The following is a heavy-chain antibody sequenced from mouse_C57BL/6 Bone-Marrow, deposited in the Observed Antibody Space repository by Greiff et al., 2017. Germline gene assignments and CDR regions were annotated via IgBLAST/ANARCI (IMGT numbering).Heavy chain of an antibody. D-gene: IGHD2-4*01. Sequence: EVHLVESGGGLVKPGGSLKLSCAASGFTFSSYAMSWVRQTPEKRLEWVATISDGGSYTYYPDNVKGRFTISRDNAKNNLYLQLSHLKSEDTAMYYCARDEGLRRFAYWGQGTLVTVSA. J-gene: IGHJ3*01. V-gene: IGHV5-4*01. CDR3: ARDEGLRRFAY. CDR1: GFTFSSYA. CDR2: ISDGGSYT.